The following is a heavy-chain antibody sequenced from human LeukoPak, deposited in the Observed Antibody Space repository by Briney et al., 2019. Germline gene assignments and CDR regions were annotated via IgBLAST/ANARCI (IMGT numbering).Heavy chain of an antibody. CDR3: ARGRSNYYGMDV. CDR2: IYNGVNT. J-gene: IGHJ6*02. Sequence: PSETLSLTCTVSGASVSSASYWTWIRQPPGKGVEWIAHIYNGVNTSYNPSLKSRVTMSVDTSKNLFSLKVSSVTAADTAVHYCARGRSNYYGMDVWGQGTTVTVSS. CDR1: GASVSSASY. V-gene: IGHV4-61*01. D-gene: IGHD1-26*01.